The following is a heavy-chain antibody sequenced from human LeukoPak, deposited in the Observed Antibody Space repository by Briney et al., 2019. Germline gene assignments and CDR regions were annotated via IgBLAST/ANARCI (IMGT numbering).Heavy chain of an antibody. CDR2: MYPNSGNT. D-gene: IGHD3-10*01. V-gene: IGHV1-8*01. CDR1: GYTFTSYD. Sequence: ASVKVSCKASGYTFTSYDINWVRQATGQGLEWMGWMYPNSGNTGYAQKFQGRVTMTRNTSISTAYMELSSLRSEDTAVYYCARDRAEYYYGSGSYYWFDPWGQGTLVTVSS. J-gene: IGHJ5*02. CDR3: ARDRAEYYYGSGSYYWFDP.